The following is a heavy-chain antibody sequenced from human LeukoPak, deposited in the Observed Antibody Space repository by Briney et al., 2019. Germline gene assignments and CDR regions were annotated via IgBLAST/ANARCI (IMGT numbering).Heavy chain of an antibody. J-gene: IGHJ3*02. CDR2: IYTSGST. CDR3: ASAPLDDAFDI. V-gene: IGHV4-4*07. D-gene: IGHD1-1*01. Sequence: SETLSLTCTVSGGSISSYYWSWIRQPAGKGLEWIWRIYTSGSTNYHPYLKSRVTMSVDTSKNQFSLKLSSVTAADTAVYYCASAPLDDAFDIWGQGTMVTVST. CDR1: GGSISSYY.